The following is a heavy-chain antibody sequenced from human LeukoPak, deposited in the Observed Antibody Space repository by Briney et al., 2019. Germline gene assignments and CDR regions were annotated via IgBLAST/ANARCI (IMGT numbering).Heavy chain of an antibody. CDR2: IGGSGGSI. J-gene: IGHJ4*02. D-gene: IGHD6-13*01. CDR1: GVTFGSYA. Sequence: PGGSLRLSCAASGVTFGSYAMSWVRQAPGKGLEWVSAIGGSGGSIYYADSVKGRFSISRDNSKNTLYLHMNSLRAEDTAVYYCAKSRLWIGDSNTWYPGDYWGQGTLVTVSS. V-gene: IGHV3-23*01. CDR3: AKSRLWIGDSNTWYPGDY.